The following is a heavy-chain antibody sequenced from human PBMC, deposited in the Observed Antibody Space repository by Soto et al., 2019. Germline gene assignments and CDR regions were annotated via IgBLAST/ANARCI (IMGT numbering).Heavy chain of an antibody. CDR3: ARDVGYGLIDY. CDR2: VNAYNGDT. J-gene: IGHJ4*02. Sequence: QVQLVQSGAEVKKPGASVKVSCKASGYTFTSDGISWVRQAPGQGLEWMGWVNAYNGDTNYSQKLKGRVTMTTDTSTSAAYMELRSLRSDDTAVYYCARDVGYGLIDYWGQGTLVTVSS. V-gene: IGHV1-18*01. CDR1: GYTFTSDG. D-gene: IGHD5-18*01.